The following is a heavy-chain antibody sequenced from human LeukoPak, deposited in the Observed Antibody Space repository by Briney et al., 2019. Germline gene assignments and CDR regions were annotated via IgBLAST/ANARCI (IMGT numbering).Heavy chain of an antibody. Sequence: GGSLRLSCAASGFTVSSNYMSWVRQAPGKGLEWVSVIYSGGSTYYADSVKGRFTISRHNSKNTLFLQVNSLRVEDTAMYYCARYSSSLSFDYWGQGTLVTVSS. CDR2: IYSGGST. CDR3: ARYSSSLSFDY. D-gene: IGHD6-6*01. V-gene: IGHV3-53*04. CDR1: GFTVSSNY. J-gene: IGHJ4*02.